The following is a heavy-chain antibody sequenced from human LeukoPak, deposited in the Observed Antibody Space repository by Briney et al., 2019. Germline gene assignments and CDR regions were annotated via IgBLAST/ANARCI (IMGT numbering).Heavy chain of an antibody. CDR1: GNTFSGYN. V-gene: IGHV1-2*02. D-gene: IGHD5-18*01. J-gene: IGHJ4*02. Sequence: ASVKVSCKASGNTFSGYNMHWVRQAPGQGLEWMGWINPNSGDTNSAQKFQGRVTVTRGTSISTAYMELNRLRSDDTAVYYCARSRGYGTFDYWGQGTLVTVSS. CDR3: ARSRGYGTFDY. CDR2: INPNSGDT.